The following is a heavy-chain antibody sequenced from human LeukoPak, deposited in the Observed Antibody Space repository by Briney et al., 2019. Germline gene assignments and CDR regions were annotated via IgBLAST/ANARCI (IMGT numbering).Heavy chain of an antibody. Sequence: GGSLRLSCAASGFTFSDYYMTWIRQAPGKGLEWVSYISSSGSAMYYADSVKGRFTISRDNSKNSLYLQMNSLRAEDTAVYFCARGYDLWSGYFEYWGQGTLVTVSS. V-gene: IGHV3-11*01. J-gene: IGHJ4*02. CDR2: ISSSGSAM. D-gene: IGHD3-3*01. CDR1: GFTFSDYY. CDR3: ARGYDLWSGYFEY.